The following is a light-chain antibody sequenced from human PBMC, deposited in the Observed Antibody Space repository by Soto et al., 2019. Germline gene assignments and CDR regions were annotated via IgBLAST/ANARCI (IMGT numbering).Light chain of an antibody. J-gene: IGKJ4*01. CDR1: RSVKSN. CDR2: AAS. Sequence: ETVMAQSPVAESLSRGDRATRSCRASRSVKSNLAWYQQKPGQPPRLLIYAASTRATGIPGRFSGSGSGTEFTLTISSLQSEDSAVYYCQQYNDWPPLTFGGGTKVDIK. CDR3: QQYNDWPPLT. V-gene: IGKV3-15*01.